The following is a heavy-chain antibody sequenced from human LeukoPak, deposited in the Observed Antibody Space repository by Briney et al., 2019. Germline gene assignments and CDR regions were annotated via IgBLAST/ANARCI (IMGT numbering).Heavy chain of an antibody. Sequence: SETLSLTCTVSGGSISSGSYYWSWIRQPAGKGLEWIGRIYTSGSTNYNPSLKSRVTISVDTSKNQFSLKLSSVTAADTAVYYCARDHSPDYYYYMDVWGKGTTVTVSS. CDR2: IYTSGST. J-gene: IGHJ6*03. CDR3: ARDHSPDYYYYMDV. V-gene: IGHV4-61*02. CDR1: GGSISSGSYY.